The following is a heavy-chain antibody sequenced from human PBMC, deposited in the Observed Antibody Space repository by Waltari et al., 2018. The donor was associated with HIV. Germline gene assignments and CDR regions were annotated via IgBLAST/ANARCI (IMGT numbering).Heavy chain of an antibody. J-gene: IGHJ5*02. Sequence: EVQLVESGGGLVKPGGSLRLSCAASGFTFSSYSMNWVRQGPGEGLEWGSSIGSSSSYRYYADSVKGRFTISRDNAKNSVYLQMNSLRAEDTAVYYCARDVGATEGWFDPWGQGTLVTVSS. CDR2: IGSSSSYR. V-gene: IGHV3-21*01. CDR3: ARDVGATEGWFDP. CDR1: GFTFSSYS. D-gene: IGHD1-26*01.